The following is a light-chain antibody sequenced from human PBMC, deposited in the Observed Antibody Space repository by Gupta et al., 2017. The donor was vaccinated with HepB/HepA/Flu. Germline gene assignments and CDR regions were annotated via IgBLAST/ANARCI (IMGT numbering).Light chain of an antibody. CDR1: QSVSSY. Sequence: EIVLTQSPATLSLSPGERATLSCRASQSVSSYLAWYQQKPGQAPRLLNYDASNRATGIPGRFSGSGAGKDFTITISRLEAEDFAVYYCQQRSNWPTFGPGTKVDIK. V-gene: IGKV3-11*01. J-gene: IGKJ3*01. CDR2: DAS. CDR3: QQRSNWPT.